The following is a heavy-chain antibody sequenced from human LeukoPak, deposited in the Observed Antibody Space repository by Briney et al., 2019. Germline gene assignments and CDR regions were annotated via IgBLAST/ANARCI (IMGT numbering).Heavy chain of an antibody. CDR2: IYSGGST. V-gene: IGHV3-66*01. D-gene: IGHD4-11*01. CDR3: ARGGTGPGMTRQLMD. Sequence: HPGGSLRLSCAASGFTVSSNYMSWVRQAPGKGLEWVSVIYSGGSTYYADSVTGRFIISRDKSKNTLYLQMNSLRVEDTAVYYCARGGTGPGMTRQLMDWGQGTLVTVSS. J-gene: IGHJ4*02. CDR1: GFTVSSNY.